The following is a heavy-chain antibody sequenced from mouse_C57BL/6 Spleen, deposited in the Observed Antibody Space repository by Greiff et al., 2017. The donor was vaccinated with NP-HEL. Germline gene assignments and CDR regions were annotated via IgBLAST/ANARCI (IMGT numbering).Heavy chain of an antibody. CDR3: ARYYYGPVYAMDY. CDR2: IHPNSGST. J-gene: IGHJ4*01. CDR1: GYTFTSYW. V-gene: IGHV1-64*01. D-gene: IGHD1-1*01. Sequence: QVQLQQPGAELVKPGASVKLSCKASGYTFTSYWMHWVKQRPGQGLEWIGMIHPNSGSTNYNEKFKSKATLTVDKSSSTAYMQLSSLTSEDSAVYYCARYYYGPVYAMDYWGQGTSVTVSS.